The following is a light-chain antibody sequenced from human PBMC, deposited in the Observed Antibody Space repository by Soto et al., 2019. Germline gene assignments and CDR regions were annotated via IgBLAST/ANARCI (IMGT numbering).Light chain of an antibody. CDR2: LAS. CDR3: QQSYSTTWK. Sequence: DIQMTQSPSSLSASVLDRVTITFLASQSISNYLNWYQQRPGKAPKLLIYLASSLSSGVPSKFSGSGSETDFTLTISSLQPEDFATYSCQQSYSTTWKFGQGTKVDIK. V-gene: IGKV1-39*01. J-gene: IGKJ1*01. CDR1: QSISNY.